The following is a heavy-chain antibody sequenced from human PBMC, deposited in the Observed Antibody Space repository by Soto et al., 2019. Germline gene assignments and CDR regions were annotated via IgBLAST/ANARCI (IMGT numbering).Heavy chain of an antibody. D-gene: IGHD2-21*02. CDR1: GFTFSSYG. V-gene: IGHV3-30*18. Sequence: GGSLRLSCAASGFTFSSYGMHWVRQAPGKGLEWVAVISYDGSNKYYADSVKGRFTISRDNSKNTLYLQMNSLRAEDTAVYYCANKDSLYGDFYSYWGQGTLVTVSS. J-gene: IGHJ4*02. CDR3: ANKDSLYGDFYSY. CDR2: ISYDGSNK.